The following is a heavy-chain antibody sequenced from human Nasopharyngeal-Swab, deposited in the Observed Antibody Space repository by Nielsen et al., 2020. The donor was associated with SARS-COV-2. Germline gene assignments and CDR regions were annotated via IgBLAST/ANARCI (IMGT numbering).Heavy chain of an antibody. D-gene: IGHD6-13*01. CDR2: IKQDGSEK. CDR3: ARGGNIRGWYSSSPFDY. J-gene: IGHJ4*02. Sequence: GGSLRLSCAASGFTFSSYWMSWVRQAPGKGLEWVANIKQDGSEKYYVDSVKGRFTISRDNAKNSLYLQMNSLRAEDTAVYYCARGGNIRGWYSSSPFDYWGQGTLVTVSS. V-gene: IGHV3-7*03. CDR1: GFTFSSYW.